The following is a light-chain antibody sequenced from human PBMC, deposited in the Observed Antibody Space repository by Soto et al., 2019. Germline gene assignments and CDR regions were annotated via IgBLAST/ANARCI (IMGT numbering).Light chain of an antibody. J-gene: IGLJ1*01. V-gene: IGLV2-8*01. CDR1: SSDVGGYNY. CDR3: SSYAGSSNV. Sequence: QSALTQPPSASGSPGQSVAISCTGTSSDVGGYNYVSWYQQHPGKAPKLMIYEVNKRPSGVPDRFSGSKSGNTASLTVSGLHADHEADSYCSSYAGSSNVFGTGTKVTV. CDR2: EVN.